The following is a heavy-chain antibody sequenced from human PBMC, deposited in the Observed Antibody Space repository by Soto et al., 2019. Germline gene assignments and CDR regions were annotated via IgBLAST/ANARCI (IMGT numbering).Heavy chain of an antibody. V-gene: IGHV3-30*18. J-gene: IGHJ6*02. D-gene: IGHD5-12*01. CDR3: AKNDEWLRATYYYYGMDV. CDR2: ISYDGSNK. Sequence: PXGSLRLSCAASGSTFSSYGMHWVGQAPGKGLEWVAVISYDGSNKYYADSVKGRFTISRDNSKNTLYLQMNSLRAEDTAVYYCAKNDEWLRATYYYYGMDVWGQGTTVTVSS. CDR1: GSTFSSYG.